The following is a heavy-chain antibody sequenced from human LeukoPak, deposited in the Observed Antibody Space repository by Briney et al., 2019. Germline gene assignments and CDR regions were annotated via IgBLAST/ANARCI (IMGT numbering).Heavy chain of an antibody. CDR1: GFTFSSYG. CDR2: ISSSSSTI. V-gene: IGHV3-48*04. CDR3: ARDEPNYYYMDV. Sequence: GGSLRLSCAASGFTFSSYGMNWVRQAPGKGLEWVSYISSSSSTIYYADSVKGRFTISRDNAKNSLYLQMNSLRAEDTAVYYCARDEPNYYYMDVWGKGTTVTLSS. J-gene: IGHJ6*03.